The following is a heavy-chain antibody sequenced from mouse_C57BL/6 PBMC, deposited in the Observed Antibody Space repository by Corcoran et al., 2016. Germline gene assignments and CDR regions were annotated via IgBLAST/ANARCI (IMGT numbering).Heavy chain of an antibody. V-gene: IGHV1-76*01. CDR3: VPTVVDAMDY. D-gene: IGHD1-1*01. CDR2: IYPGSGNT. J-gene: IGHJ4*01. Sequence: QVQLKQSGAELVRPGASVKLSCKASGYTFTDYYINWVKQRPGQGLEWIARIYPGSGNTYYNEKFKGKATLTAEKSSSTAYMQLSSLTSEDSAVYFCVPTVVDAMDYWGQGTSVTVSS. CDR1: GYTFTDYY.